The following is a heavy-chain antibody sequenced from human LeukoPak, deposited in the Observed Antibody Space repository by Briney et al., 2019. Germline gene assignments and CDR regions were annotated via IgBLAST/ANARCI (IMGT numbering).Heavy chain of an antibody. Sequence: PGGSLRLSCAASGFTFSSYWMSWVRQAPGKGLEWVANIKQDGSEKYYVDSVKGRFTISRGNAKNSLYLQMNSLRAEDTAVYYCAREGNLRYFDWSKKAYYYHYYMDVWGKGTTVTISS. CDR1: GFTFSSYW. V-gene: IGHV3-7*01. D-gene: IGHD3-9*01. J-gene: IGHJ6*03. CDR2: IKQDGSEK. CDR3: AREGNLRYFDWSKKAYYYHYYMDV.